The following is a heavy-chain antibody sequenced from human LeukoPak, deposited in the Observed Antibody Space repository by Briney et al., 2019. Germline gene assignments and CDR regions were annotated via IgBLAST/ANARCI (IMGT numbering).Heavy chain of an antibody. D-gene: IGHD3-9*01. Sequence: GASVKVSCKASGGTFSSYAISWVRQAPGQGLEWMGWISAYNGNTNYAQKLQGRVTMTTDTSTSTAYMELRSLRSDDTAVYYCARASYYDTPMPFDYWGQGTLVTVSS. CDR2: ISAYNGNT. J-gene: IGHJ4*02. CDR1: GGTFSSYA. CDR3: ARASYYDTPMPFDY. V-gene: IGHV1-18*01.